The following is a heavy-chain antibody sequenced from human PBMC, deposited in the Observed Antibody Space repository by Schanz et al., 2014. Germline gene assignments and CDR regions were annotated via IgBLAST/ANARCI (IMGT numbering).Heavy chain of an antibody. CDR3: TRDRGALISHNDALDL. J-gene: IGHJ3*01. D-gene: IGHD3-16*01. Sequence: QVQLVESGGGVVQPGTSLRLSCAASGFTFRGHAMHWVRQAPGQGLEKVAVTSTDGTKTYYAASVRGRFTISRDNSKNTVYLQMNSLGSEDTAVYYCTRDRGALISHNDALDLWGQGTMVSVSS. V-gene: IGHV3-30*04. CDR2: TSTDGTKT. CDR1: GFTFRGHA.